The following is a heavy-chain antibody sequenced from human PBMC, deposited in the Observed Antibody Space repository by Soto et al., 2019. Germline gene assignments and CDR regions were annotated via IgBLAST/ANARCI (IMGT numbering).Heavy chain of an antibody. CDR2: IYSGDTT. CDR3: ARDLRTLYGMDV. CDR1: EIAFSGDC. V-gene: IGHV3-53*01. Sequence: GGSLRHTCVDAEIAFSGDCRHWIRQAPGRGLVWVSHIYSGDTTYYADSVKGRFTISRDHSKNTLYLQMNSLRAEDTAVYYCARDLRTLYGMDVWGQGTTVTVSS. J-gene: IGHJ6*02.